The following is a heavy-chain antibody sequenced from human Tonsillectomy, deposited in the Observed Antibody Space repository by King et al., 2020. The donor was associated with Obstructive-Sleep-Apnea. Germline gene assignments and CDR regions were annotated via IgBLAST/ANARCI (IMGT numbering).Heavy chain of an antibody. Sequence: VQLQESGPGLVKPSETLSLTCTVSGGSISSYYWSWIRQPPGKGLEWIGYIYYSGSTNYNPSLKSRVTISVDTSKNQFSLKLSSVTAADTAVYYCARQRADFWSGYPGDNWFAPWGQGTLVTVSS. CDR1: GGSISSYY. CDR2: IYYSGST. CDR3: ARQRADFWSGYPGDNWFAP. D-gene: IGHD3-3*01. V-gene: IGHV4-59*08. J-gene: IGHJ5*02.